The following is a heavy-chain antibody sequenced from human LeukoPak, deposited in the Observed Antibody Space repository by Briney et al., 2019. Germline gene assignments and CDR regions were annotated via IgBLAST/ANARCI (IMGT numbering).Heavy chain of an antibody. CDR3: GREGIPYSPSPYYFDY. CDR1: GGSISTISYY. CDR2: LYYSGST. D-gene: IGHD3-9*01. V-gene: IGHV4-39*07. J-gene: IGHJ4*02. Sequence: SETLSLTCTVSGGSISTISYYWGWIRQPPGKGLEWIGSLYYSGSTYYNPSLKSRVTISVDTSKNQFSLKLSSVTAADTAVYYCGREGIPYSPSPYYFDYWGQGNLVTVSS.